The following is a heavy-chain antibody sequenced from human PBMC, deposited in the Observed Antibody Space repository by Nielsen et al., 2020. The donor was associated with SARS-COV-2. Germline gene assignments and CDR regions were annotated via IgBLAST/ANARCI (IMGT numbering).Heavy chain of an antibody. CDR3: ATAPGIAAATTGWFDP. J-gene: IGHJ5*02. CDR2: FDPEDGET. Sequence: ASVKVSCKVSGYTLTELSMHWVRQAPGKGLEWMGGFDPEDGETIYAQKFQGRVTMTEDTSTDTACMELSSLRSEDTAVYYCATAPGIAAATTGWFDPWGQGTLVTVSS. D-gene: IGHD6-13*01. CDR1: GYTLTELS. V-gene: IGHV1-24*01.